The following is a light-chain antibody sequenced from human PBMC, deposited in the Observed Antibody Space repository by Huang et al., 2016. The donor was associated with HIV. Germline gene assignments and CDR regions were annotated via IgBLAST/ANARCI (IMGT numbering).Light chain of an antibody. CDR3: QQYNDWPPLLT. Sequence: EIVMTQSPATLSVSPGERATLSYRASQSVSSNLAWYQQKPAQAPRLLIYAASTRATGIPARFSGSGSGTEFTLTISSLQSEDFAVYYCQQYNDWPPLLTFGPGTKVDFK. CDR1: QSVSSN. V-gene: IGKV3-15*01. CDR2: AAS. J-gene: IGKJ3*01.